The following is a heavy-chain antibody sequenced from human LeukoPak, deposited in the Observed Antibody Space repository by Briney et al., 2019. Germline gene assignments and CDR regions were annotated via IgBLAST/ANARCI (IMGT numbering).Heavy chain of an antibody. J-gene: IGHJ4*02. V-gene: IGHV4-4*07. Sequence: SETLSLTCTVSGGSISSYYWSWIRQPAGKGLEWIGRIYTSGSTNYNPSLKSRVTMSVDTSKNQFSLKLSSVTAADTAVYYCARRHAHGKWYYFDYWGQGTLVTVSS. D-gene: IGHD2-8*01. CDR2: IYTSGST. CDR1: GGSISSYY. CDR3: ARRHAHGKWYYFDY.